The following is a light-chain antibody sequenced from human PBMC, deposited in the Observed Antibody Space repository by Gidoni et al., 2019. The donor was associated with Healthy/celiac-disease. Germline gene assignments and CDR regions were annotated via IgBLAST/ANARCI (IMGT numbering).Light chain of an antibody. V-gene: IGLV3-21*02. Sequence: SYVLTQPPPVAVAPGQTARITCGGNNIGSKSVHWYQQKTGQAPVLVVYDDSDRPSGIPARFSGSNSGNTATLTISRVEAGDEADYYCQVWDSSSDHPDVVFGGGTKLTVL. CDR2: DDS. J-gene: IGLJ2*01. CDR3: QVWDSSSDHPDVV. CDR1: NIGSKS.